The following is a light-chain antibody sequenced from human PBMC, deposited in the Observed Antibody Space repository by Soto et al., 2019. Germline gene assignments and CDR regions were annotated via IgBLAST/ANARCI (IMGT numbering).Light chain of an antibody. CDR1: SSNIGKNT. Sequence: QTVVTQPPSASGTPGQTVTISCSGSSSNIGKNTVNWYQHLPGTAPKLLIYSNTQRPLGVPVRFSGSKSGTSASLAISGLQSDDEADYYCAVWDDSLYVFGSGTKLTVL. V-gene: IGLV1-44*01. CDR3: AVWDDSLYV. J-gene: IGLJ1*01. CDR2: SNT.